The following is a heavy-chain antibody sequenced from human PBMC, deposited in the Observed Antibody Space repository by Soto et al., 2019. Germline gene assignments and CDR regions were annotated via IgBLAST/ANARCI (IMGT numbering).Heavy chain of an antibody. V-gene: IGHV4-39*01. Sequence: PSETLSLTCTVSGGSISSSSYYWGWIRQPPGKGLEWIGSIYYSGSTYYNPSLKSRVTISVDTSKNQFSLKLSSVTAADTAVYYCARWDCSCTSCYRVYYYYMDVWGKGTTVTVSS. CDR3: ARWDCSCTSCYRVYYYYMDV. CDR1: GGSISSSSYY. D-gene: IGHD2-2*01. CDR2: IYYSGST. J-gene: IGHJ6*03.